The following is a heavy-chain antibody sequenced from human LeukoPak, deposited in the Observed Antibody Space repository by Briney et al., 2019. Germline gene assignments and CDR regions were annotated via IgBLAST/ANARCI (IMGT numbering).Heavy chain of an antibody. V-gene: IGHV4-4*02. CDR3: ARQKWEQQGRDYYFNGLDV. CDR2: IYLYGTT. CDR1: IGSISSSKW. D-gene: IGHD1/OR15-1a*01. Sequence: SETLPLTCSVSIGSISSSKWWSWVRQSPVKGLEWIGEIYLYGTTSYNPSFTSRVTMSVDRSRNQFSLKLTSVTAADTAVYYCARQKWEQQGRDYYFNGLDVWGPGTTVIVSS. J-gene: IGHJ6*02.